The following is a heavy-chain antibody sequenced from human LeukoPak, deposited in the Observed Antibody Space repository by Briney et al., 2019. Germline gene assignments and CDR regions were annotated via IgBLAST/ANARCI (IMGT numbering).Heavy chain of an antibody. CDR3: ARGPPYIVVVTAIGFFDY. V-gene: IGHV4-31*03. Sequence: PSETLSLTCSVSGGSISSGGYYWSWIRQHPGKGLEWIGYIYYSGSTNYNPPLKSRVTISVDTSKNQFSLKLSSVTAADTAVYYCARGPPYIVVVTAIGFFDYWGQGTLVTVSS. CDR1: GGSISSGGYY. CDR2: IYYSGST. J-gene: IGHJ4*02. D-gene: IGHD2-21*02.